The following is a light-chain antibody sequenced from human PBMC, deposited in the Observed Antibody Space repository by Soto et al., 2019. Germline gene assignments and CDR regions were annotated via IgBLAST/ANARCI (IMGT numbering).Light chain of an antibody. CDR2: DVS. CDR1: QSVSNW. Sequence: DIQMTQSPSTLSGSVGDRVTITCRASQSVSNWLAWYQQKPGKAPTLLIYDVSRLETGVPSRFSGSGSGTDFTLTISCLQSEDFATYYCQQYYSFPLTFGGGTKVDIK. J-gene: IGKJ4*01. CDR3: QQYYSFPLT. V-gene: IGKV1-5*01.